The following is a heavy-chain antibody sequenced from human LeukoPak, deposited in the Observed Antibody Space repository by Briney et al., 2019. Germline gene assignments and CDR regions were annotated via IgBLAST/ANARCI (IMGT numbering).Heavy chain of an antibody. D-gene: IGHD3-10*01. CDR1: GFTFSSYE. CDR3: ARVRGVTPDY. V-gene: IGHV3-48*03. CDR2: ISSSGSTI. J-gene: IGHJ4*02. Sequence: GGSLRLSCAASGFTFSSYEMNWVRQAPGKGLEWVSYISSSGSTIYYADSVKGRFTISRDNAKNSLYLQMNSLRAEDTAVHYCARVRGVTPDYWGQGTLVTVSS.